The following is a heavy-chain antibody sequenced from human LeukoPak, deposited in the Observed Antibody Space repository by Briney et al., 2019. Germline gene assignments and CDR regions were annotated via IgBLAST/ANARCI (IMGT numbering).Heavy chain of an antibody. CDR2: ISSSGSTI. V-gene: IGHV3-11*01. J-gene: IGHJ4*02. D-gene: IGHD5-18*01. Sequence: GGSLRLSCAASGFTFSDYYMSWIRQAPGKGLEWVSYISSSGSTIYYADSVKGRFTISRDNAKNSLYLQMNSLRAEDTAVYYCARVFVDTAMVTTFGLDYWGQGTLVTVSS. CDR1: GFTFSDYY. CDR3: ARVFVDTAMVTTFGLDY.